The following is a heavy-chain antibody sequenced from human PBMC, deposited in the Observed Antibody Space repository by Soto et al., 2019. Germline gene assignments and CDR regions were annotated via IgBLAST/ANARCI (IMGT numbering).Heavy chain of an antibody. CDR3: AREGYNWNDERTFDY. CDR2: IWYDGSNK. J-gene: IGHJ4*02. Sequence: QVQLVESGGGVVQPGRSLRLSCAASGFTFSSYGMHWVRQAPGKGLEWVAVIWYDGSNKYYADSVKGRFTISRDNSKNTLYLQMNSLRAEDTAVYYCAREGYNWNDERTFDYWGPGTLVTVSS. V-gene: IGHV3-33*01. CDR1: GFTFSSYG. D-gene: IGHD1-20*01.